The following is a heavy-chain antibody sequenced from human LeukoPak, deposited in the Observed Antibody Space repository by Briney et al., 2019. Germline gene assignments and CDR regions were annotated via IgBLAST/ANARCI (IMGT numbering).Heavy chain of an antibody. CDR1: GFTFSSYA. CDR2: ISGSGSAT. D-gene: IGHD4-17*01. Sequence: GGSLRLSCAASGFTFSSYAMNWVRQAPGKGLEWVSAISGSGSATYYADSVKGRFTISRDNSKNTLYLQMNSLRAEDTAVYYCAKDQYGEAFDIWGPGTMVTVSS. J-gene: IGHJ3*02. CDR3: AKDQYGEAFDI. V-gene: IGHV3-23*01.